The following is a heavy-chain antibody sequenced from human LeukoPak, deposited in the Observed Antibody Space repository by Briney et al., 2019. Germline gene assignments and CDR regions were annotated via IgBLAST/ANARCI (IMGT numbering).Heavy chain of an antibody. CDR2: IYYSGST. Sequence: SETLSLTCTVSGGSISSSSYYWGWIRQPPGTGLEWIGSIYYSGSTYYNPSLKSRVTISVDTPKNQFSLKLSSVTAADTAVYYCARSDYYDSSGYLGVDYWGQGTLVTVSS. J-gene: IGHJ4*02. V-gene: IGHV4-39*01. CDR1: GGSISSSSYY. CDR3: ARSDYYDSSGYLGVDY. D-gene: IGHD3-22*01.